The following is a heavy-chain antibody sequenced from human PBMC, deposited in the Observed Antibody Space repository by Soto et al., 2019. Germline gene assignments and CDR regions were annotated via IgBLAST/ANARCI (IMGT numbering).Heavy chain of an antibody. Sequence: SETLSLTCTVSGGSISSSSYYWGWIRQPPGKGLEWIGSIYYSGSTYYNPSLKSRVTISVDTSKNQFSLKLSSVTAADTAVYYCASQGREGNWFDPWGQGTLVTVSS. CDR1: GGSISSSSYY. V-gene: IGHV4-39*01. D-gene: IGHD1-26*01. CDR3: ASQGREGNWFDP. CDR2: IYYSGST. J-gene: IGHJ5*02.